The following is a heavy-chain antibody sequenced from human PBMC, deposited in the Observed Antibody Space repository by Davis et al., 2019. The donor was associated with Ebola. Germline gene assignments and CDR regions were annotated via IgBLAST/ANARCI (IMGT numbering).Heavy chain of an antibody. CDR1: GGSISSYY. V-gene: IGHV4-59*12. CDR2: LYHSDST. CDR3: ARLADCGGDCYPFDY. J-gene: IGHJ4*02. D-gene: IGHD2-21*02. Sequence: ESLKISCTVSGGSISSYYWSWIRQPPGKGLEWIGFLYHSDSTYYNPSLKSRVTISVDRSKNQFSLKLNSVTAADSAVYYCARLADCGGDCYPFDYWGQGILVTVSS.